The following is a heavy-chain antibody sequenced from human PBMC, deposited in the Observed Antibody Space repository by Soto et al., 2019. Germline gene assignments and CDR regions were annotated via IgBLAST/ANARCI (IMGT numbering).Heavy chain of an antibody. CDR3: ATSLLLERRSYYYYGMDV. Sequence: PGGSLRLSCAASGIPFSSHAMNWVRQAPGKGLEWVSGISDGGISTNYADSVQGRFTISRDNSKNKLYLQMNSLSAEDTAVYYCATSLLLERRSYYYYGMDVWGQGTTVTVSS. V-gene: IGHV3-23*01. CDR2: ISDGGIST. CDR1: GIPFSSHA. J-gene: IGHJ6*02. D-gene: IGHD1-1*01.